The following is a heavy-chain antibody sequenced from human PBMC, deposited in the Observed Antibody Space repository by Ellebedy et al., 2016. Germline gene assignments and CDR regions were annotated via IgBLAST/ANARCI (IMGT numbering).Heavy chain of an antibody. CDR2: MNPNSGNT. Sequence: ASVKVSXKASGGTFSSYAISWVRQATGQGLEWMGWMNPNSGNTGYAQKFQGRVTMTRNTSISTAYMELSSLRSEDTAVYYCARDLSPAYYDFWSGYHHDAFDIWGQGTMVTVSS. CDR1: GGTFSSYA. V-gene: IGHV1-8*02. D-gene: IGHD3-3*01. CDR3: ARDLSPAYYDFWSGYHHDAFDI. J-gene: IGHJ3*02.